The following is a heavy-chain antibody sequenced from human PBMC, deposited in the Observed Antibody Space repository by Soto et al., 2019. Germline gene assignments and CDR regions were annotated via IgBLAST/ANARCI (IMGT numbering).Heavy chain of an antibody. CDR3: ARDSATDYGDYGFYYYYYMDV. CDR1: GYTFTSYG. D-gene: IGHD4-17*01. Sequence: ASVKVSCKASGYTFTSYGISWVRQAPGQGLEWMGWISAYNGNTNYAQKLRGRVTMTTDTSTSTAYMELRSLRSDDTAVYYCARDSATDYGDYGFYYYYYMDVWGKGTTVTVSS. J-gene: IGHJ6*03. CDR2: ISAYNGNT. V-gene: IGHV1-18*01.